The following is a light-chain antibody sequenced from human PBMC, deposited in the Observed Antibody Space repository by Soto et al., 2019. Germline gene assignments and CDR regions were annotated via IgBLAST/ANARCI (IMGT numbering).Light chain of an antibody. Sequence: QSVLTQPASVSGSPGQSITISCTGASSDVGGYNLVSWYQQHPGKAPKLMIYEVTERPSGVSNRFSGSKSGNAASLTISGLQAEDESDYYCCSFAGHSTYVFGTGTKVTV. CDR2: EVT. CDR1: SSDVGGYNL. J-gene: IGLJ1*01. V-gene: IGLV2-23*02. CDR3: CSFAGHSTYV.